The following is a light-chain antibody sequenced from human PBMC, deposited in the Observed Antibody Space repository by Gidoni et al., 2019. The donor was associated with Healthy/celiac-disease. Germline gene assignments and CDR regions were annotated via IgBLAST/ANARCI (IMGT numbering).Light chain of an antibody. V-gene: IGKV1-39*01. J-gene: IGKJ2*01. CDR1: QSISSY. Sequence: DIQMTQSPSSLSASVGDRVTITCRASQSISSYLNWYQQKPGKAPKLLIYAASSLQSGVPSRFSGSGSGTDFTLTISILQPEDFATYYCQQSYSTPMYTFXQXTKLEIK. CDR2: AAS. CDR3: QQSYSTPMYT.